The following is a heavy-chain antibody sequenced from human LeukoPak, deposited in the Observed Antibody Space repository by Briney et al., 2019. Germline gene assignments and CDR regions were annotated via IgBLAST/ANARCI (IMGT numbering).Heavy chain of an antibody. V-gene: IGHV3-21*01. J-gene: IGHJ4*02. D-gene: IGHD4-23*01. Sequence: GGSLRLSCAAPGFTFSSYSMNWVRQAPGKGLEWVSSISSSSSYIYYADSVKGRFTISRDNAKNSLYLQMNSLRAEDTAVYYCARDRGTTVVTSWSQGTLVTVSS. CDR2: ISSSSSYI. CDR1: GFTFSSYS. CDR3: ARDRGTTVVTS.